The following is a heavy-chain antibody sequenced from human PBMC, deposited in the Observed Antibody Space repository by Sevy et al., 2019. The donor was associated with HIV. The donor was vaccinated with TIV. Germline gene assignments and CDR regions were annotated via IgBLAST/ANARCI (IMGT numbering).Heavy chain of an antibody. Sequence: ASVKVSCKVSGYTLTKLGMHWVRQAPGKGLEWMGSFDPEDGETIYAQKFQGRLTMNEDTSTDTAYMDLSSLRSEDTAVYFCATTKDYYESSGSPFDYWGQGTVVTVSS. J-gene: IGHJ4*02. V-gene: IGHV1-24*01. D-gene: IGHD3-22*01. CDR3: ATTKDYYESSGSPFDY. CDR1: GYTLTKLG. CDR2: FDPEDGET.